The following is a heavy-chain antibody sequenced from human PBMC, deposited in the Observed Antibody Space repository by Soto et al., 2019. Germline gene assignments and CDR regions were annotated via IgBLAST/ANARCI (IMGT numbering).Heavy chain of an antibody. D-gene: IGHD3-22*01. CDR3: AREGYDSSGYYEDFDF. CDR1: GFTFSDYN. V-gene: IGHV3-48*02. CDR2: ISGSGDTI. Sequence: EVHLVESGGDLVQPGGSLRLTCAASGFTFSDYNMNWVRQAPGKGPEWISFISGSGDTIYYADSVKGRFTISRDNAKTSLALHMKNPRDEDTAVYYCAREGYDSSGYYEDFDFWGQGSRVTVSS. J-gene: IGHJ4*02.